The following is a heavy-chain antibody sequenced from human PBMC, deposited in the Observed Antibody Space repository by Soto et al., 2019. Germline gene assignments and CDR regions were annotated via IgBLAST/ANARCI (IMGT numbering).Heavy chain of an antibody. CDR3: ARDRYSSGWEVTHFDY. CDR2: IDPSGGRT. CDR1: GDTFTSYF. D-gene: IGHD3-22*01. J-gene: IGHJ4*02. V-gene: IGHV1-46*01. Sequence: QVQLVQSGAEVKKPGASVKVSCKASGDTFTSYFLHWVRQAPGQGLDGMGLIDPSGGRTSFAEKFQDKVTMTRDTPTSTVYMELSSLPSEDTAVYDCARDRYSSGWEVTHFDYWGQGTLVTVSP.